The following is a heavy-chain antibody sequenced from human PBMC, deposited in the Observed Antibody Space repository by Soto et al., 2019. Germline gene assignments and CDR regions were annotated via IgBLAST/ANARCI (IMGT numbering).Heavy chain of an antibody. CDR3: ARPTTGFFDY. J-gene: IGHJ4*02. D-gene: IGHD4-4*01. CDR2: INPSGGST. V-gene: IGHV1-46*01. Sequence: QVQLVQSGAEVKKPGASVKVSCKASGYTFTSYYMHWVRQAPGQGLAWMGIINPSGGSTSYAQKFQGRVTMTRDTSTSTVYMELSSRRSEDTAVYYCARPTTGFFDYWGQGTLVTVSS. CDR1: GYTFTSYY.